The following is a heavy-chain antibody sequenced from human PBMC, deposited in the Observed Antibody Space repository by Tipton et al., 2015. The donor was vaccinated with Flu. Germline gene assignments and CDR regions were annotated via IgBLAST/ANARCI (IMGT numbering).Heavy chain of an antibody. J-gene: IGHJ5*02. CDR1: GGSISSGGYY. CDR2: IYYSGST. D-gene: IGHD5-12*01. Sequence: TLSLTCTVSGGSISSGGYYWSWICQHPGKGLEWIGYIYYSGSTYYNPSLKSRVTISVDTSKNQFSLKLSSVTAADTAVYYCARASGPSWFDPWGQGTLVTVSS. CDR3: ARASGPSWFDP. V-gene: IGHV4-31*03.